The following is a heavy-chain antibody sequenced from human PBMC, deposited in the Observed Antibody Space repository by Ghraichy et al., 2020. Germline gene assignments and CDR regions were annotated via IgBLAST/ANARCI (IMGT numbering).Heavy chain of an antibody. CDR2: ISYDGSNK. V-gene: IGHV3-30*18. D-gene: IGHD1-26*01. CDR1: GFTFSSYG. J-gene: IGHJ4*02. Sequence: GESLNISCAASGFTFSSYGMHWVRQAPGKGLEWVAVISYDGSNKYYADSVKGRFTISRDNSKNTLYLQMNSLRAEDTAVYYCAKDREQPLDYWGQGTLVTVSS. CDR3: AKDREQPLDY.